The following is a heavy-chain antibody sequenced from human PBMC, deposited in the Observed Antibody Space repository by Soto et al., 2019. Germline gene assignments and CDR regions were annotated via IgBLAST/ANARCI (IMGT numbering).Heavy chain of an antibody. Sequence: QVQLVQSGAEVKKPGASVKVSCKASGYTFTSYGLSWVRQAPGQGLEWMGWISAYNGNTNYAQKLQGRVTMTTDTSTITASMELRSLISDDTAVYYCARGRYYYCSGTPSDAFDIWGQGTMVTVSS. J-gene: IGHJ3*02. D-gene: IGHD3-10*01. CDR1: GYTFTSYG. CDR3: ARGRYYYCSGTPSDAFDI. V-gene: IGHV1-18*01. CDR2: ISAYNGNT.